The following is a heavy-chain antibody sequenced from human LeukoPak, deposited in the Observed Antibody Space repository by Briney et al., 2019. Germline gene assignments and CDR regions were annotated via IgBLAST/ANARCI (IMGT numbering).Heavy chain of an antibody. CDR1: GGSISSYY. J-gene: IGHJ4*02. CDR2: IYYSGST. V-gene: IGHV4-59*01. Sequence: SETLSLTCTVSGGSISSYYWNWIRQPPGKGLEWIGYIYYSGSTNYNPSLKSRVTISVDTSKNQFSLKLSSVTAADTAVYYCARGRIAVAPTTTLDYWGQGTLVTVSS. CDR3: ARGRIAVAPTTTLDY. D-gene: IGHD6-19*01.